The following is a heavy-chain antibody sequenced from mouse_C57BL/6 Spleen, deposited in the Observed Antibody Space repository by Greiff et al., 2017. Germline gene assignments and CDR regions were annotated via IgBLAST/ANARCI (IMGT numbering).Heavy chain of an antibody. D-gene: IGHD4-1*01. J-gene: IGHJ2*01. CDR2: IHPNSGST. V-gene: IGHV1-64*01. CDR1: GYTFTSYW. Sequence: VQLQQPGAELVKPGASVKLSCKASGYTFTSYWMHWVKQRPGQGLEWIGMIHPNSGSTNYNEKFKSKATLTVDKSSSTAYMQLSSLTSEDSAVYYCASVTGTGYFDYWGQGTTLTVSS. CDR3: ASVTGTGYFDY.